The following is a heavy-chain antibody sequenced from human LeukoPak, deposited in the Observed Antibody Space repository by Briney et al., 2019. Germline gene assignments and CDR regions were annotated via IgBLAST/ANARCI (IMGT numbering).Heavy chain of an antibody. V-gene: IGHV3-30-3*01. CDR1: GFTFSSYA. CDR2: ISYDGSNK. CDR3: TRGAWALLWGDH. D-gene: IGHD2-2*01. Sequence: GGSLRLSCAASGFTFSSYAMHWVRQAPGKGLEWVAVISYDGSNKYYADSVKGRFTISRDNSKNTLYLQMNSLRAEDTAVYYCTRGAWALLWGDHWGQGTVVTVSS. J-gene: IGHJ4*02.